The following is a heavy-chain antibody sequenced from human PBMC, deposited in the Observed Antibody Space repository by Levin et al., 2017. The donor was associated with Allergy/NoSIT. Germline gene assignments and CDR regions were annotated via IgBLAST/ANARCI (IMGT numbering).Heavy chain of an antibody. CDR2: IYWDDDK. V-gene: IGHV2-5*02. Sequence: GPTLVKPTQTLTLTCNFSGFSLSTSGVGVGWIRQPPGRALEWLAVIYWDDDKRYSPFLKSRLTITKDTSKNQVVLTVTNMDPVDTATYYCAHKNSRYYFGYWGQGTLVTVSS. D-gene: IGHD3-9*01. J-gene: IGHJ4*02. CDR1: GFSLSTSGVG. CDR3: AHKNSRYYFGY.